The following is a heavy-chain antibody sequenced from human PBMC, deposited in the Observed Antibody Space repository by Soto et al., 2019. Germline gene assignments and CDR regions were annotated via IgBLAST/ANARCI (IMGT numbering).Heavy chain of an antibody. Sequence: SETLSLTCTVSGGSISSYYWSWIRQPPGKGLEWIGYIYYSGSTNYNPSLKSRVTISVDTSKNQFSLKLSSVTAADTAVYYCARHKGGYYSGVDVWGQGTTVTVSS. CDR2: IYYSGST. D-gene: IGHD3-16*01. J-gene: IGHJ6*02. V-gene: IGHV4-59*01. CDR1: GGSISSYY. CDR3: ARHKGGYYSGVDV.